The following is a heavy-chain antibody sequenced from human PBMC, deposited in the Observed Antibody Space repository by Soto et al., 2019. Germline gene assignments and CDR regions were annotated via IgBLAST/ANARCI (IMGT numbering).Heavy chain of an antibody. V-gene: IGHV4-59*01. J-gene: IGHJ3*02. CDR2: IYYTGST. CDR1: GGSISSYY. Sequence: PSETLSLTCTVSGGSISSYYWSWIRQPPGKGLEWNGYIYYTGSTNYNPSLRSRVTISVDTSMNQFSLRLSSVTAADTAVYYCARSGSWYGTNAFDISGQGTIVTVSS. D-gene: IGHD6-13*01. CDR3: ARSGSWYGTNAFDI.